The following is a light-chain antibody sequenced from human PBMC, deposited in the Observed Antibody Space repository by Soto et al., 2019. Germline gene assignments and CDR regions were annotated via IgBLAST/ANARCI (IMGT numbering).Light chain of an antibody. Sequence: DIQMTQSPSSLSASVGDRVIITCQASQGISNYLNWYQQKPGKAPKLLISAASNLETGVPPRFSGGGSATHFNFIISSLQPEDIATYYCQQYDGLPITFGGGTKVGI. J-gene: IGKJ4*01. CDR3: QQYDGLPIT. CDR1: QGISNY. CDR2: AAS. V-gene: IGKV1-33*01.